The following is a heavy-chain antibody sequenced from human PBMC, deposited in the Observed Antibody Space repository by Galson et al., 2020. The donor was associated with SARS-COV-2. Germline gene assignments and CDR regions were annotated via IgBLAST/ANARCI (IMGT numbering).Heavy chain of an antibody. J-gene: IGHJ4*02. D-gene: IGHD6-6*01. CDR1: GYSFTTYW. CDR2: VYPGDSET. V-gene: IGHV5-51*01. Sequence: GESLKISCKGSGYSFTTYWIGWVRQVPGKGLEWMGTVYPGDSETRYSPSFQGQVTISVDKSINTAYLQWSSLKASDSAIYYCARPRISYSSSASFDYWGQGTLVTVHS. CDR3: ARPRISYSSSASFDY.